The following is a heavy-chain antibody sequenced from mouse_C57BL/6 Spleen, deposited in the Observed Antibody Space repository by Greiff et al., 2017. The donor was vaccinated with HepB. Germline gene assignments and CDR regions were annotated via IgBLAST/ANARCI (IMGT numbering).Heavy chain of an antibody. CDR3: ARSRGLLLDY. Sequence: VQLQQPGAELVKPGASVKLSCKASGYTFTSYWMQWVKQRPGQGLEWIGEIDPSDSYTNYNQKFKGKATLTVDTSSSTAYMQLSSLTSEDSAVYYCARSRGLLLDYWGQGTTLTVSS. CDR2: IDPSDSYT. CDR1: GYTFTSYW. V-gene: IGHV1-50*01. J-gene: IGHJ2*01. D-gene: IGHD2-3*01.